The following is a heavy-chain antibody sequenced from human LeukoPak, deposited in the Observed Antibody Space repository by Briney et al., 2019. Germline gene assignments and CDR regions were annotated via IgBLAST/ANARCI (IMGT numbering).Heavy chain of an antibody. CDR2: ISAYNGNT. J-gene: IGHJ4*02. D-gene: IGHD2-15*01. V-gene: IGHV1-18*01. Sequence: ASVKVSCKASGYTFTSYGFIWVRQAPGLGLEWMGWISAYNGNTNYAQKLQGRVTMTTDTSTSTAYMELRSLRSDDTAVYYCARGGYGGPLYYFDYWGQGTLVTVSS. CDR3: ARGGYGGPLYYFDY. CDR1: GYTFTSYG.